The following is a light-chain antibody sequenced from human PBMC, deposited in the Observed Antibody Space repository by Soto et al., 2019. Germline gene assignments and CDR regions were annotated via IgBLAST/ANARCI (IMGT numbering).Light chain of an antibody. CDR2: GNS. J-gene: IGLJ2*01. Sequence: QSVLTQPPSVSGAPGQRVTISCTGSSSNIGAGYDVHWYQQLPGTAPKLLIYGNSNRPSGVPDRFSGSKSGTSASLAITGLQAEDEADYYCQFYDSSLSGWEVFGGGTKVTVL. V-gene: IGLV1-40*01. CDR1: SSNIGAGYD. CDR3: QFYDSSLSGWEV.